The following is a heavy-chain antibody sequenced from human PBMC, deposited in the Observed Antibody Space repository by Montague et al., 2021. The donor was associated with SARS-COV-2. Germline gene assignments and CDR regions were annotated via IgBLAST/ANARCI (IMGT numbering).Heavy chain of an antibody. CDR3: ARQILTMVRGVPRNWFDP. V-gene: IGHV3-66*04. D-gene: IGHD3-10*01. J-gene: IGHJ5*02. Sequence: SLRLSCAASGFTFSSYAMSWVRQAPGKGLEWVSLIYSSGSTFYADSVQGRFTISRDNSNNTLYLHMNSLKAEDTAVYYCARQILTMVRGVPRNWFDPWGQGTPVTVSS. CDR2: IYSSGST. CDR1: GFTFSSYA.